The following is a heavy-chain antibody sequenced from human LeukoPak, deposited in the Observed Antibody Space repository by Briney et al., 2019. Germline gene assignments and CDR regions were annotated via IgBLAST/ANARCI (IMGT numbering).Heavy chain of an antibody. J-gene: IGHJ6*02. CDR1: GFFFTHYW. D-gene: IGHD1-1*01. Sequence: GGSLRLSCAASGFFFTHYWMTWVRQAPGKGLEWVSVIYSGGSTYYADSVKGRFTISRDNSKNTLYLQMNSLRAEDTAVYYCARGEGTTSLLADYYYGMDVWGQGTTVTVSS. CDR3: ARGEGTTSLLADYYYGMDV. CDR2: IYSGGST. V-gene: IGHV3-53*01.